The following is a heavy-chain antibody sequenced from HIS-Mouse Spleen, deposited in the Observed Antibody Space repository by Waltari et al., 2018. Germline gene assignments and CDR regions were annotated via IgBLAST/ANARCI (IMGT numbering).Heavy chain of an antibody. D-gene: IGHD1-1*01. CDR3: ARYQTSTGFDY. V-gene: IGHV4-39*07. CDR1: GCSIRSSSYH. CDR2: IYYSGST. J-gene: IGHJ4*02. Sequence: QLQLQESGPGLVKPSETLSLTCTASGCSIRSSSYHWGWIRQPPGKGLEWIGSIYYSGSTYYNPSLKSRVTRSVDTSKNQFSLKLSSVTAADTAVYYCARYQTSTGFDYWGQGTLVTVSS.